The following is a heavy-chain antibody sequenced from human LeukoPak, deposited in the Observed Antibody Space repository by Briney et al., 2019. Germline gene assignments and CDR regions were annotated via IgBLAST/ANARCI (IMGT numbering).Heavy chain of an antibody. J-gene: IGHJ3*02. CDR2: IYYSGST. Sequence: SETLSLTCTVSGGSISSHYWSWIRQPPGKGLEWIGYIYYSGSTNYNPSLKSRVTISVDASKNQFSLKLSSVTAADTAVFYCAKDPTYSDILPGYYKSGAFDIWGQGTMVTVSS. CDR3: AKDPTYSDILPGYYKSGAFDI. CDR1: GGSISSHY. D-gene: IGHD3-9*01. V-gene: IGHV4-59*11.